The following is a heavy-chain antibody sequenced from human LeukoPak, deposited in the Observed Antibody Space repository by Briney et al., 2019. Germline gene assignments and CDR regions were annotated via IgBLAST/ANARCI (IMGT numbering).Heavy chain of an antibody. CDR3: ARDGPPYYDILTGYFLYYGMDV. Sequence: ASVKVSCKASGYTFTNYGISWVRQAPGQGLEWMGWISGYNGNTNYAQKLQGRVTMTTDTSTSTGYMELRSLRFDDTAVYYCARDGPPYYDILTGYFLYYGMDVWGQGTTVTVSS. J-gene: IGHJ6*02. CDR2: ISGYNGNT. CDR1: GYTFTNYG. D-gene: IGHD3-9*01. V-gene: IGHV1-18*01.